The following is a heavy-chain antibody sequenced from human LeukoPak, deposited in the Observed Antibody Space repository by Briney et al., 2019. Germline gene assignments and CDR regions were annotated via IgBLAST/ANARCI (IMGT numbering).Heavy chain of an antibody. CDR1: GGSISSGGYY. CDR2: IYYSGST. V-gene: IGHV4-31*03. CDR3: ARATNPRYSSSWSN. D-gene: IGHD6-13*01. J-gene: IGHJ4*02. Sequence: PPETLSLTCTVSGGSISSGGYYWSWIRQHPGKGLEWIGYIYYSGSTYYNPSLKSRVTISVDTSKNQFSLKLSSVTAADTAVYYCARATNPRYSSSWSNWGQGTLVTVSS.